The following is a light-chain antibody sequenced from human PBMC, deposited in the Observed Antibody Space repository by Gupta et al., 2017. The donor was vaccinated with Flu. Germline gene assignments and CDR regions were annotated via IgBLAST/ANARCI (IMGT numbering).Light chain of an antibody. J-gene: IGKJ4*01. CDR3: QHSNSFPPFT. CDR2: AAS. Sequence: DSQMTQSASSVSSSVGDRVTITCRVSQGISRWLVWYKQKPRKAPKVLIYAASSLKSRVPSRFSGSGYGTYFTLTISSLHLEDFAPYYCQHSNSFPPFTFGRGTKVEI. CDR1: QGISRW. V-gene: IGKV1-12*01.